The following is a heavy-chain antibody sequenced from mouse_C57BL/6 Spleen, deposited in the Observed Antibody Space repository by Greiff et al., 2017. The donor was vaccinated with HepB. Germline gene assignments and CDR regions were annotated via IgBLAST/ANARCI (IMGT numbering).Heavy chain of an antibody. V-gene: IGHV8-8*01. CDR2: IWWDDDK. CDR3: ARIKYGKEYAMDY. J-gene: IGHJ4*01. Sequence: QSSQTLSLTCSFSGFSLSTFGMGVGWIRQPSGKGLEWLAHIWWDDDKYYNPALKSRLTISKDTSKNQVFLKIANVDTADTATYYCARIKYGKEYAMDYWGQGTSVTVSS. D-gene: IGHD2-1*01. CDR1: GFSLSTFGMG.